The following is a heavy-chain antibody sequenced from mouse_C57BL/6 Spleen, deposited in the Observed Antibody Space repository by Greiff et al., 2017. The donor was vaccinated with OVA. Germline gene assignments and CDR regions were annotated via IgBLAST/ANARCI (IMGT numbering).Heavy chain of an antibody. CDR3: TRKDTITRVVDY. D-gene: IGHD1-1*01. CDR2: ISSGGSYT. V-gene: IGHV5-6*01. CDR1: GFTFSSYG. J-gene: IGHJ2*01. Sequence: EVKVVESGGDLVKPGGSLKLSCAASGFTFSSYGMSWVRQTPDKRLEWVATISSGGSYTYYPDSVKGRFTISRDNAKNTLYLQMSSRKSEDTAMYYCTRKDTITRVVDYWGQGTTLTVSS.